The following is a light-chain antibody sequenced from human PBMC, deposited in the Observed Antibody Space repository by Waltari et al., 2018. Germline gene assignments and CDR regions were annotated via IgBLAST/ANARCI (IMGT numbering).Light chain of an antibody. J-gene: IGLJ3*02. CDR2: DVV. Sequence: QSALTQPHSVSASPGQSVTIPCSGRNDVRVEAYVSWYQQLPGNAPKLILYDVVKRPSGVPSRFSGSKYGTTASLTISGLQTDDEATYYCCSYAGAYTFVFGGGTKLTVL. V-gene: IGLV2-11*01. CDR1: NDVRVEAY. CDR3: CSYAGAYTFV.